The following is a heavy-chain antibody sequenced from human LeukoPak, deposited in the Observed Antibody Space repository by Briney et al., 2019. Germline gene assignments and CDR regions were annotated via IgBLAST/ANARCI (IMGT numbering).Heavy chain of an antibody. V-gene: IGHV4-59*01. CDR1: GGSISSYY. CDR2: IYYSGST. Sequence: SETLSLTCTVSGGSISSYYWSWIRQPPGKGLEWIGYIYYSGSTNYNPSLKSRVTISVDTSKNQFSLKLSSVTAADTAVYYCARDRGFMTADYWGQGTLVTVSS. D-gene: IGHD3-10*01. CDR3: ARDRGFMTADY. J-gene: IGHJ4*02.